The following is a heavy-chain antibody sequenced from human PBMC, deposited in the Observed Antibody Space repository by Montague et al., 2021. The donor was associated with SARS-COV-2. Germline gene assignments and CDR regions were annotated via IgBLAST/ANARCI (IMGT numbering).Heavy chain of an antibody. CDR2: TYYRSKWHS. J-gene: IGHJ4*02. CDR1: GDSVSSNSVA. Sequence: CAISGDSVSSNSVAWSWNRQSPSRGLERLGRTYYRSKWHSDYAPSVRGRLTVNPDASKNEFSLELNDVTPEDTAVYYCVRYSGWFYFDFWGQGTLVTVSS. D-gene: IGHD6-19*01. V-gene: IGHV6-1*01. CDR3: VRYSGWFYFDF.